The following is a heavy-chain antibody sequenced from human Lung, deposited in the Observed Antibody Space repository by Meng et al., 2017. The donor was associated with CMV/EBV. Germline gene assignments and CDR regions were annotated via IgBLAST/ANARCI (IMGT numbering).Heavy chain of an antibody. J-gene: IGHJ4*02. CDR1: GFTFANYE. Sequence: GESLKISCTASGFTFANYEMNWVRQAPGKGLEWIAYISTSGSTIYYADSVKGRFIISRDDAGNSVYLQMNSLTDEDTALYYCAREEINCGGGCYVYWGQGTLVTFSS. CDR3: AREEINCGGGCYVY. D-gene: IGHD2-21*01. V-gene: IGHV3-48*03. CDR2: ISTSGSTI.